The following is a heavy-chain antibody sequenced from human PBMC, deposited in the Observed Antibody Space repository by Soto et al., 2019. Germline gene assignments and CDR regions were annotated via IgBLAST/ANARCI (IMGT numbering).Heavy chain of an antibody. CDR2: ISSSGRFI. CDR3: ARDSYGDYAHDH. CDR1: GFTFSIYS. Sequence: EVQLVESGGGLVTPGGSLRLSCAASGFTFSIYSMNWVRQAPGKGLEWVSSISSSGRFINYADSLKGRFTISRDNAKNSLFLQMDSLRAEDTAAYFCARDSYGDYAHDHWGQGSLVTVSS. D-gene: IGHD4-17*01. V-gene: IGHV3-21*01. J-gene: IGHJ4*02.